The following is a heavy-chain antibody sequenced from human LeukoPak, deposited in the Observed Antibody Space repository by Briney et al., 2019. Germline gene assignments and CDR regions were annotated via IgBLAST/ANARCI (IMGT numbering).Heavy chain of an antibody. CDR1: GGTFSSYA. CDR3: ARGPPDSSSWTN. CDR2: IIPIFGTA. D-gene: IGHD6-13*01. V-gene: IGHV1-69*05. Sequence: SVKVSCKASGGTFSSYAISWVRQAPGQGLEWMGGIIPIFGTANYAQKFQGRVTITTDESTSTAYMELSSLRSEDTAVYYCARGPPDSSSWTNWGQGTLVTVSP. J-gene: IGHJ4*02.